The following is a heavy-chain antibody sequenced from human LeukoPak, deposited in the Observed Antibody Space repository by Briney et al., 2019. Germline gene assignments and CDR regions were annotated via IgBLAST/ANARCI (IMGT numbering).Heavy chain of an antibody. J-gene: IGHJ5*02. V-gene: IGHV4-34*01. D-gene: IGHD5-18*01. Sequence: SETLSLTCAVYGGSFSAYYWTWIRQPPGKGLEWIGEINHSGSSNYTSSLRSRVTISVDTSYKQFSLRLSSVTAADTAVYYCAPRGDIEHSYVYGKWFDPWGQGTRVTVSS. CDR2: INHSGSS. CDR3: APRGDIEHSYVYGKWFDP. CDR1: GGSFSAYY.